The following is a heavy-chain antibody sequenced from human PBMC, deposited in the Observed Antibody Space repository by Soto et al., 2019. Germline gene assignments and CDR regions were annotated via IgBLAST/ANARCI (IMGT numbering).Heavy chain of an antibody. CDR1: GGSISSNNW. V-gene: IGHV4-4*02. J-gene: IGHJ4*02. CDR2: IYHSGST. D-gene: IGHD1-1*01. CDR3: SRTSTSRTRFAY. Sequence: SETLSLTCAVSGGSISSNNWWSWVRQPPWKGLEWIGEIYHSGSTNYNPSFKSRVAMSVDKSKNQFSLKLNSVTAADTALYYCSRTSTSRTRFAYWGQGTLVTVSA.